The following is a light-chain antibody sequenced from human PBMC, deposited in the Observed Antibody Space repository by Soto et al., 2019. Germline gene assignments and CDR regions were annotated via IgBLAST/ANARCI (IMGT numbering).Light chain of an antibody. V-gene: IGKV1-9*01. Sequence: DVQLTQSPSFLSASVGDRVTITCRASQGISSYLAWYQQKPGKAPKFLIYAASPLQSGVPSRFSGSGSGTEFTLTIRSRQPEDFATDCCQRLSDYPIPVGQGTRLQIK. CDR1: QGISSY. J-gene: IGKJ5*01. CDR3: QRLSDYPIP. CDR2: AAS.